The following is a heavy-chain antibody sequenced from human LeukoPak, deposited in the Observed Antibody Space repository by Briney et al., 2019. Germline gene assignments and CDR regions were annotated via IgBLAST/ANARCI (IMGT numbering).Heavy chain of an antibody. CDR2: IYSAGST. Sequence: GGSLRLSCAASGFTVSSNYMSWVRQAPGKGLEWVSVIYSAGSTSYADSVKGRFTISRDNSNNTLYLQMNSLRAEDAAVYYGASSSRRALDYWGQGTLVTVSS. D-gene: IGHD6-19*01. V-gene: IGHV3-53*01. J-gene: IGHJ4*02. CDR1: GFTVSSNY. CDR3: ASSSRRALDY.